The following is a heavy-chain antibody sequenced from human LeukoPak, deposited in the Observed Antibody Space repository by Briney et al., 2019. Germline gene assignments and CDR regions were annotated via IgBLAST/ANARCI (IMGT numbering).Heavy chain of an antibody. CDR1: GGTFSSYA. J-gene: IGHJ4*02. Sequence: GASVKVSCKASGGTFSSYAISWVRQAPGQGLEWMGGIIPIFGTANYAQRFQGRVTITTDESTSTAYMELSSLRSEDTAVYYCASGRVATFDYWGQGTLVTVSS. CDR3: ASGRVATFDY. CDR2: IIPIFGTA. V-gene: IGHV1-69*05. D-gene: IGHD5-12*01.